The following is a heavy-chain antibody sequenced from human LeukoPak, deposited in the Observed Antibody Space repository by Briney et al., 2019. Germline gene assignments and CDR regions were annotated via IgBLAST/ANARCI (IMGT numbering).Heavy chain of an antibody. D-gene: IGHD2-15*01. J-gene: IGHJ5*02. V-gene: IGHV3-11*03. CDR3: ARLSTIVVVVAATPVDWFDP. CDR2: ISSSSSYT. Sequence: GGSLRLSCAASGFTFSDYYMSWIRQAPGKGLEWVSYISSSSSYTNYADPVKGRFTISRDNAKNSLYLQMNSLRAEDTAVYYCARLSTIVVVVAATPVDWFDPWGQGTLVTVSS. CDR1: GFTFSDYY.